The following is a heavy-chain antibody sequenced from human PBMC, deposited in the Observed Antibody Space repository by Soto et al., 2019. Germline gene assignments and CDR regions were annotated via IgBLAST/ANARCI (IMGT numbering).Heavy chain of an antibody. CDR1: GYTFTGYY. D-gene: IGHD1-7*01. Sequence: ASVKVSCKASGYTFTGYYMHWVRQAPGQGLEWMGWINPNSGGTNYAQKFQGWVTMTRDTSISTAYMELSRLRSDETAVYYCAREINRTTSVYYGMDLWGQGTTVTVSS. CDR3: AREINRTTSVYYGMDL. CDR2: INPNSGGT. V-gene: IGHV1-2*04. J-gene: IGHJ6*02.